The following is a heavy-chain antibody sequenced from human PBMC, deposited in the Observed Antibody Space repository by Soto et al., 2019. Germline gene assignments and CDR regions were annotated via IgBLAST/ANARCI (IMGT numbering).Heavy chain of an antibody. V-gene: IGHV3-7*01. CDR3: AREGWNDDV. CDR1: GLTFNSYW. CDR2: IKQDGSEK. D-gene: IGHD1-1*01. Sequence: PGGLTRLSCAASGLTFNSYWMSWVRQAPGKGLEWVANIKQDGSEKYYVDSVKGRFTISRDNAKNSLYLQMNSLRAEDTAVYYCAREGWNDDVWGQGTLVTVSS. J-gene: IGHJ4*02.